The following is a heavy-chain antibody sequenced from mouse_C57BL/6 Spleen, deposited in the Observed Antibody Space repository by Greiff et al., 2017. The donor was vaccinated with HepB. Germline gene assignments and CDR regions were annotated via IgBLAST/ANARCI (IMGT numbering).Heavy chain of an antibody. D-gene: IGHD2-3*01. V-gene: IGHV1-64*01. CDR3: GKSDDGYPFAY. CDR2: IHPNSGST. J-gene: IGHJ3*01. Sequence: VQLQQSGAELVKPGASVKLSCKASGYTFTSYWMHWVKQRPGQGLEWIGMIHPNSGSTNYNEKFKSKATLTVDKSSSTAYMQLSSLTSEDSAVYYCGKSDDGYPFAYWGQGTMVTVSA. CDR1: GYTFTSYW.